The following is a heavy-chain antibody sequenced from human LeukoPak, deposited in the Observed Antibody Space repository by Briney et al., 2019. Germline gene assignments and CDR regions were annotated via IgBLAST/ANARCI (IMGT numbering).Heavy chain of an antibody. J-gene: IGHJ5*02. CDR2: IYYSGST. D-gene: IGHD3-10*01. CDR1: GGSISSYY. V-gene: IGHV4-59*01. Sequence: PSETLSLTCTVSGGSISSYYWSWIRQPPGKGLEWIGYIYYSGSTNYNPSLKSRVTISVDTSKNQLSLKLSSVTAADTAVYYCARGVSYGSGSYLVWFDPWGQGTLVTVSP. CDR3: ARGVSYGSGSYLVWFDP.